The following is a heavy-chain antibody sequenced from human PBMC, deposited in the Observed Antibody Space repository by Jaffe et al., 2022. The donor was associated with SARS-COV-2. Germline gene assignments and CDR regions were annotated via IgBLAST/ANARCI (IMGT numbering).Heavy chain of an antibody. CDR1: GYTFTSYG. CDR3: ARDRPLIVVDQWGAFDI. CDR2: ISAYNGNT. V-gene: IGHV1-18*01. D-gene: IGHD3-22*01. J-gene: IGHJ3*02. Sequence: QVQLVQSGAEVKKPGASVKVSCKASGYTFTSYGISWVRQAPGQGLEWMGWISAYNGNTNYAQKLQGRVTMTTDTSTSTAYMELRSLRSDDTAVYYCARDRPLIVVDQWGAFDIWGQGTMVTVSS.